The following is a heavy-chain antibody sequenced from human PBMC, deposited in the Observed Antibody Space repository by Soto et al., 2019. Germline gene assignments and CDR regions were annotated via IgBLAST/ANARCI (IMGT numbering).Heavy chain of an antibody. Sequence: ASVKVSCKASGYTFTGYYMHWVRQAPGQGLEWMGWINPNSGGTNYAQKFQGWVTMTRDTSISTAYMELSRLRSDDTAVYYCARVRNLAAAGRDYYYGMDVWGQGTTVTVSS. D-gene: IGHD6-13*01. CDR1: GYTFTGYY. V-gene: IGHV1-2*04. CDR3: ARVRNLAAAGRDYYYGMDV. CDR2: INPNSGGT. J-gene: IGHJ6*02.